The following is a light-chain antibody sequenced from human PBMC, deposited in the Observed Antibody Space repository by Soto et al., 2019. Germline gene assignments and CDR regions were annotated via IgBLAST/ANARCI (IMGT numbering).Light chain of an antibody. J-gene: IGLJ1*01. CDR2: GND. Sequence: QSVLTQPPSVSGAPGQRVTISCPGTSSNIGAGYEVHWYHQLPGTAPKFLVSGNDNRPSGVPDRLSTSKSGTSGSLAITGLQAEDEGHYYCQSYDRGLTAYVYGTGTKVTVL. CDR3: QSYDRGLTAYV. V-gene: IGLV1-40*01. CDR1: SSNIGAGYE.